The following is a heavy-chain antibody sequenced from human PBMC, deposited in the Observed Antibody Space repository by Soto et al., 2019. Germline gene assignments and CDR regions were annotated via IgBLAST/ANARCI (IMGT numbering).Heavy chain of an antibody. CDR1: GGSISSGGYY. V-gene: IGHV4-31*03. J-gene: IGHJ5*02. D-gene: IGHD6-19*01. CDR2: IYYSGRT. Sequence: SETLSLTCTVSGGSISSGGYYWSWIRQHPGKGLEWIGYIYYSGRTYYYTSLKSRATISVDTSKNQFSLKLSSVTAADTAVYYCAKGNSGWTRFDPWGQGTLVTVS. CDR3: AKGNSGWTRFDP.